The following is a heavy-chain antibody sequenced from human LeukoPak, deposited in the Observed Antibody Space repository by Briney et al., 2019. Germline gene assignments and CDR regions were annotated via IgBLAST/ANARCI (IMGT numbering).Heavy chain of an antibody. Sequence: GGSLRLSCAASGFTFSSYWMSWVRQAPGKGLEWVANINQDGSEKYYVDSVKGRFTISRDNAKNSLYLQMSSLRAEDTALYYCARDTLFRVAETSIAAATLWGQGTLVTVSS. D-gene: IGHD6-13*01. V-gene: IGHV3-7*01. CDR3: ARDTLFRVAETSIAAATL. CDR2: INQDGSEK. CDR1: GFTFSSYW. J-gene: IGHJ4*02.